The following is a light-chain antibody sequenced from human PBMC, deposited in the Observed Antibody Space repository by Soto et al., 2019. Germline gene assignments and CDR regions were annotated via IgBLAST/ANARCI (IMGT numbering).Light chain of an antibody. V-gene: IGKV1-39*01. CDR2: AAS. CDR1: QSISSY. Sequence: DIQMPQSPSSLSASVGDRVTITCRASQSISSYLNWYQQKPGKAPKLLIYAASSLQSGVPSRFSGSGSGTDFTLTISSLQPEDFATYYCQQSYSTPPSTFGQGTKVEIK. CDR3: QQSYSTPPST. J-gene: IGKJ1*01.